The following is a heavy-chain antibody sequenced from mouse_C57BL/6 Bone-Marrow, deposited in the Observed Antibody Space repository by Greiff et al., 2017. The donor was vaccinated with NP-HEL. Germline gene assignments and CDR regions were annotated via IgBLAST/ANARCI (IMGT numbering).Heavy chain of an antibody. Sequence: EVKLEESGGGLVKPGGSLKLSCAASGFTFSDYGMHWVRQAPEKGLEWVAYISSGSSTIYYADTVKGRFTISRDNAKNTLFLQMTSLRSEDTAMYYCARKRGDYDEAMDYWGQGTSVTVSS. V-gene: IGHV5-17*01. J-gene: IGHJ4*01. CDR1: GFTFSDYG. CDR3: ARKRGDYDEAMDY. D-gene: IGHD2-4*01. CDR2: ISSGSSTI.